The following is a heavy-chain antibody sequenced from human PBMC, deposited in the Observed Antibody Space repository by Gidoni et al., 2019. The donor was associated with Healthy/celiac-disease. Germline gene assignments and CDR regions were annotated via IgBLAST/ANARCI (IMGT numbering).Heavy chain of an antibody. V-gene: IGHV1-69*02. Sequence: QVQLVQSGAEVQKPGSSVMVSCKASGGTFSSYTISWVRQAPGQGLEWTGGFIPILGIANYAQKFQGRVTITADKSTSTAYMKLSSLRSEDTAVYYCARGGGSSSSNIAAAGTGGYDYWGQGTLVTVSS. CDR3: ARGGGSSSSNIAAAGTGGYDY. CDR1: GGTFSSYT. CDR2: FIPILGIA. J-gene: IGHJ4*02. D-gene: IGHD6-13*01.